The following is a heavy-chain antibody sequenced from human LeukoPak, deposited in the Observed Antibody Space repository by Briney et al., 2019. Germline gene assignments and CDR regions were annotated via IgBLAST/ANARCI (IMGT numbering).Heavy chain of an antibody. CDR2: ISYDGSNK. D-gene: IGHD4-23*01. CDR3: ARDSTGETSSPPGD. CDR1: GFTFSSYA. Sequence: PGGSLRLSCAASGFTFSSYAMHWVRQAPGKGLEWVAVISYDGSNKYYADSVKGRFTISRDNSKNTLYLQMNSLRAEDTAVYYCARDSTGETSSPPGDWGQGTLVTVSS. J-gene: IGHJ4*02. V-gene: IGHV3-30-3*01.